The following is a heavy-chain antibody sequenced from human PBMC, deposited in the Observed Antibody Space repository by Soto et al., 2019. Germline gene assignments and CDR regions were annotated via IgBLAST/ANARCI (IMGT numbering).Heavy chain of an antibody. Sequence: QVQLVESGGGLVKAGESLTLSCAASGFTFSDYFMTWIRQAPGTGLEWVSYVTTDTIHYADAVKGRFTLSRDSAKNSLYLQMINLRAEDTGVYYCARDRMVFNYWGQGALVTVSS. CDR1: GFTFSDYF. CDR3: ARDRMVFNY. D-gene: IGHD2-8*01. CDR2: VTTDTI. V-gene: IGHV3-11*01. J-gene: IGHJ4*02.